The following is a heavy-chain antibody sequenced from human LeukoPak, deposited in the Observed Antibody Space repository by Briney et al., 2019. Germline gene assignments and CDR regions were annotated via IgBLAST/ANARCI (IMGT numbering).Heavy chain of an antibody. CDR1: GDSISGGGFY. CDR3: ARGGHRRPYRPSWGEPY. CDR2: IYHSGST. Sequence: SRTLSLTCSVSGDSISGGGFYWTWIRQPPGKGLEWIGNIYHSGSTYYTPSLKSRVTISIDTSKNQFSLKLTSVTAADTAVYYWARGGHRRPYRPSWGEPYWGQGPLVTVSS. J-gene: IGHJ4*02. D-gene: IGHD1-14*01. V-gene: IGHV4-30-2*01.